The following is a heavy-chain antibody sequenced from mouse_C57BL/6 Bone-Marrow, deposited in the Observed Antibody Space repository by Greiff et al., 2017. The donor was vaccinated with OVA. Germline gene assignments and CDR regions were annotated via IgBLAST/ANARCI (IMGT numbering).Heavy chain of an antibody. D-gene: IGHD3-2*02. CDR3: ARDEDSSGYGFAY. CDR1: GYSITSGYD. Sequence: EVQLQESGPGMVKPSQSLSLTCTVTGYSITSGYDWHWIRHFPGNKLEWMGYISYSGSTNYNPSLKSRISITHDTSKNHFFLKLNSVTTEDTATYYCARDEDSSGYGFAYWGQGTLVTVSA. J-gene: IGHJ3*01. CDR2: ISYSGST. V-gene: IGHV3-1*01.